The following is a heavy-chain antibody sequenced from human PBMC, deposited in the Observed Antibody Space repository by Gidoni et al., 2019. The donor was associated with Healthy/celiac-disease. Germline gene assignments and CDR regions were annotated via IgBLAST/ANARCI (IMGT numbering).Heavy chain of an antibody. Sequence: EVQLVESGGGLVQPGRSLRLSCAASGFTFDDYAMHWVRQAPGKGLEWVSGISWNSGSIGYADSVKGRFTISRDNAKNSLYLQMNSLRAEDTALYYCAKGLRSGYEFQIDYWGQGTLVTVSS. CDR1: GFTFDDYA. V-gene: IGHV3-9*01. CDR3: AKGLRSGYEFQIDY. D-gene: IGHD5-12*01. CDR2: ISWNSGSI. J-gene: IGHJ4*02.